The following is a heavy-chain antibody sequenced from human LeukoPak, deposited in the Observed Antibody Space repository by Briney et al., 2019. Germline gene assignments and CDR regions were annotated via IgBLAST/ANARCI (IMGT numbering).Heavy chain of an antibody. CDR3: WRAPYVYLWGSYRPPMDV. CDR2: IYSGGST. J-gene: IGHJ6*02. D-gene: IGHD3-16*02. V-gene: IGHV3-66*01. Sequence: GGSLRLSCAASGFTVSSNYMSWVRQSPGKGLEGVSVIYSGGSTYYADSVKGRFTISRDNSKDTLYLQMNNLRGGDNAVFYCWRAPYVYLWGSYRPPMDVWGQGTTVTVSS. CDR1: GFTVSSNY.